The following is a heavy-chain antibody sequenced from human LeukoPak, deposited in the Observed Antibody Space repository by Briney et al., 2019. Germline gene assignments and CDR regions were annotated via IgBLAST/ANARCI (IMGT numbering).Heavy chain of an antibody. D-gene: IGHD2-15*01. J-gene: IGHJ4*02. Sequence: SETLSLTCAVYGGSFSGHYWSWIRQSPGGGLEWIGEINPSGIRNYNPSLQSRVTVSVDTSKNQFSLKVASVTAADSAMYYCARRYCSDGSCFSEEYWGQGTPVTVSS. CDR3: ARRYCSDGSCFSEEY. CDR2: INPSGIR. CDR1: GGSFSGHY. V-gene: IGHV4-34*01.